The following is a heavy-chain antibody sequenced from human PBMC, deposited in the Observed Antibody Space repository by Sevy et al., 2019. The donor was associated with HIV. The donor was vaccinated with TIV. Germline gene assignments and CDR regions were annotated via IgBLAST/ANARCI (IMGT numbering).Heavy chain of an antibody. CDR2: IKQDGSEK. Sequence: GGSLRLSRAASGFTFSSYWMTWVRQAPGKGLEWVANIKQDGSEKYYVDSVKGRFTISRDNAKNSLYLQMNSLRAEDTAVYYCAREGSGSLWYYFDYWGQGTLVTVSS. CDR1: GFTFSSYW. D-gene: IGHD3-22*01. V-gene: IGHV3-7*01. J-gene: IGHJ4*02. CDR3: AREGSGSLWYYFDY.